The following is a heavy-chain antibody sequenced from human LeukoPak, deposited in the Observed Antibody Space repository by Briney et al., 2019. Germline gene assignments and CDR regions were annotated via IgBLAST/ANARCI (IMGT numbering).Heavy chain of an antibody. D-gene: IGHD1-20*01. J-gene: IGHJ1*01. CDR3: GRHSNRYNWKYFQH. CDR1: GGSFSGYY. V-gene: IGHV4-34*01. Sequence: PSETLSLTCAVYGGSFSGYYWSWIRQPPGKGLEWIGEINQSGSTNYNPSLKSRVTMSVDTSKNQFSLKLRSVTAADTAVYYCGRHSNRYNWKYFQHWXXXTLXXXSS. CDR2: INQSGST.